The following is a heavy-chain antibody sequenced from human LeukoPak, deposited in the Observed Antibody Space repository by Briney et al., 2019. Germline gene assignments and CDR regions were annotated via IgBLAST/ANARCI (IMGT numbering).Heavy chain of an antibody. D-gene: IGHD3-16*01. CDR2: ISTSGSTI. CDR1: GLTFSNYE. V-gene: IGHV3-48*03. Sequence: GGSLRLSCAASGLTFSNYEMNWVRQAPGKRLEWVPYISTSGSTIYYADSVKGRFTISRDNAKKSLFLQVNSLRVEDTAVYYCATFWGNPPHWGQGTLVTVSS. J-gene: IGHJ4*02. CDR3: ATFWGNPPH.